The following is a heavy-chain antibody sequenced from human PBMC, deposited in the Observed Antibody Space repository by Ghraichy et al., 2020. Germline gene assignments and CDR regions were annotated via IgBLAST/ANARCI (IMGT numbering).Heavy chain of an antibody. CDR3: ARGRIVVVPAASPPYNWFDP. CDR2: IIPIFGTA. CDR1: GGTFSSYA. V-gene: IGHV1-69*13. Sequence: SVKVSCKPSGGTFSSYAISWVRQAPRQGLEWMGGIIPIFGTANYAQKFQGRVTITADESTSTAYMELSSLRSEDTAVYYCARGRIVVVPAASPPYNWFDPWGQGTLVTVSS. J-gene: IGHJ5*02. D-gene: IGHD2-2*01.